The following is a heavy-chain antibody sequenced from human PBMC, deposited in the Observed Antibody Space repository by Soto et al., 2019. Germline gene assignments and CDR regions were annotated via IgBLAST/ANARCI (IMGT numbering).Heavy chain of an antibody. Sequence: ASVKVSCKASGYTFTGYYMHWVPQAPGQGLEWTGWINPNSARTNYAQKFQGRVTMTRDTSISTAYMELSRLRSDDTAVYYCARDTPYYYGSGSHTDVWGQGTTVTVSS. J-gene: IGHJ6*02. CDR3: ARDTPYYYGSGSHTDV. CDR1: GYTFTGYY. V-gene: IGHV1-2*02. CDR2: INPNSART. D-gene: IGHD3-10*01.